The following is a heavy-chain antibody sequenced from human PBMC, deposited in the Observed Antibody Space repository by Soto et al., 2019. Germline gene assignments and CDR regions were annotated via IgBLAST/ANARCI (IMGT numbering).Heavy chain of an antibody. Sequence: SETLSLTCAVYGGSFSGYHWSWIRQPPGKGLEWIGEINHSGSTNYNPSLKSRVTISVDTSKNQFSLKLSSVTAADTAVYYCARGPRIQLWFDYWGQGTLVTVSS. CDR3: ARGPRIQLWFDY. CDR2: INHSGST. CDR1: GGSFSGYH. J-gene: IGHJ4*02. V-gene: IGHV4-34*01. D-gene: IGHD5-18*01.